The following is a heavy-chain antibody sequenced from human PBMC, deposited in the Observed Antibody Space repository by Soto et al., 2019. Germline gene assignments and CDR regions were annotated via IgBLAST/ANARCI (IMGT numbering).Heavy chain of an antibody. CDR2: IYYSGST. CDR1: GGSISSGGYY. Sequence: QVQLQESGPGLVKPSQTLSLTCTVSGGSISSGGYYWSWIRQHPGKGLEWIGYIYYSGSTYYNPSLKRRGTISGVTSKNQFSVKLSSVTAADTAVYYCARVCGGDCHYGMDVWGQGTTVTVSS. V-gene: IGHV4-31*03. CDR3: ARVCGGDCHYGMDV. J-gene: IGHJ6*02. D-gene: IGHD2-21*02.